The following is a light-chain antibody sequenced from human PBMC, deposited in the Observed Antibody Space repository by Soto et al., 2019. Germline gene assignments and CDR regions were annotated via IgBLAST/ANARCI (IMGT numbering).Light chain of an antibody. CDR1: SSDVGGYNY. Sequence: QSALTQPASVSGSPGQSITISCTGTSSDVGGYNYVSWYQQHPGKAPKLMIYEVSNRPSGVSNRFSGSKSGNPASLTISGLQAEDEADYYCSSYTGSSLPVFGGGTKLTVL. CDR3: SSYTGSSLPV. V-gene: IGLV2-14*01. CDR2: EVS. J-gene: IGLJ2*01.